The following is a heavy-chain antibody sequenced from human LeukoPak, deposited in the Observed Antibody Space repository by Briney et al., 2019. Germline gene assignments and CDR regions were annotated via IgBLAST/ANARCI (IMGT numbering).Heavy chain of an antibody. V-gene: IGHV1-18*01. CDR3: ARERASEWLGQYYYYYYGMDV. D-gene: IGHD6-19*01. J-gene: IGHJ6*02. Sequence: ASVRVSCKASGYNFVNYGITWVRQAPGQGLEWMGWINPYNGDTVYSQKFQGRVTMTTDTSTTTTYMEVRSLTSDDTAVYYCARERASEWLGQYYYYYYGMDVWGQGTTVTVSS. CDR1: GYNFVNYG. CDR2: INPYNGDT.